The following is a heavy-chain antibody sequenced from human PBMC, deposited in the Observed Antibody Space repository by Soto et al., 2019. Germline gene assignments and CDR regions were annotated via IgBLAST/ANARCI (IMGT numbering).Heavy chain of an antibody. D-gene: IGHD6-19*01. J-gene: IGHJ3*02. CDR1: GYTFTNHG. CDR3: ARAEAVAGPGFFDI. Sequence: ASVKVSCKASGYTFTNHGISWVRQAPGQGLEWMGIISPSDGSTSYAQKFQGGVTMTRDTSTSTVYMELSSLRSEDTAVYYCARAEAVAGPGFFDIWGQGTMVTVSS. CDR2: ISPSDGST. V-gene: IGHV1-46*01.